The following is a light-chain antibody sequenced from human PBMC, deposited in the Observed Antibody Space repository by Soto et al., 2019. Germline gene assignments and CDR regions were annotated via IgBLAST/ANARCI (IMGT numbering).Light chain of an antibody. V-gene: IGKV2-24*01. CDR3: MQGTQSTWT. CDR2: RVS. CDR1: QSLAHSDGNTY. J-gene: IGKJ1*01. Sequence: DIVLTQTPLSSPVTLGQPASISCRSSQSLAHSDGNTYLSWFHHRPGQPPRLLIYRVSDRFSGVPDRFSGSGAGTDFTLTISRVEAEDVGVYYCMQGTQSTWTFGQGTKVQIK.